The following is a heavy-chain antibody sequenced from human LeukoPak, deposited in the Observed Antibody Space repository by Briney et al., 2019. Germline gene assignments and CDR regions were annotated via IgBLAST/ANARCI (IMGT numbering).Heavy chain of an antibody. CDR3: ARETTGLDY. CDR2: ISGSSSDI. Sequence: GGSLRLSCAASGFTFSRYSMNWVRQAPGKGLEWVSHISGSSSDIYYEDSVKGRFTISRDNAKNSLYLQMNSLRDEDTAVYYCARETTGLDYWGQGTLVTVSS. V-gene: IGHV3-21*05. CDR1: GFTFSRYS. J-gene: IGHJ4*02. D-gene: IGHD3-9*01.